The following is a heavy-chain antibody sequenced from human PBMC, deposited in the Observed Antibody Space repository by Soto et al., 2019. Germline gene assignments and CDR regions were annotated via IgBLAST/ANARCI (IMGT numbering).Heavy chain of an antibody. D-gene: IGHD3-10*01. Sequence: SETLSLTCTVSGGSISSYYWSWIRQPPGKGLEWIGYIYYSGSTNYNPSLKSRVTISVDTSKNQVSLKLSSVTAADTAMYYWASSYYYGSGTWYWGQGTLVTVAS. J-gene: IGHJ4*02. V-gene: IGHV4-59*01. CDR1: GGSISSYY. CDR2: IYYSGST. CDR3: ASSYYYGSGTWY.